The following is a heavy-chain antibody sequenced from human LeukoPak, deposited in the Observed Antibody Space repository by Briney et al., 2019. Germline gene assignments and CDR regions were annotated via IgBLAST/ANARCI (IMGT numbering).Heavy chain of an antibody. Sequence: GRSLRLSCAASGFTFDDYAMHWVRQAPGKGLEWVSGISWNSGSIGYADPVKGRFTISRDNAKNSLYLQMNSLRAEDTAVYYCASALYDYAERGYWGQGTLVTVSS. CDR1: GFTFDDYA. J-gene: IGHJ4*02. CDR3: ASALYDYAERGY. CDR2: ISWNSGSI. D-gene: IGHD3-16*01. V-gene: IGHV3-9*01.